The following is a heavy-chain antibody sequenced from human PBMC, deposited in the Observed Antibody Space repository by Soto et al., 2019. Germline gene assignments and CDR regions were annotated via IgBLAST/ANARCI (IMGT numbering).Heavy chain of an antibody. CDR1: GYTFTSYA. CDR3: ARDYDFWSGHDAFEI. Sequence: GASVKVSCKASGYTFTSYAMHWVRQAPGQRLEWMGWINAGNGNTKYSQKFQGRVTITRDTSASTAYMELSSLRSEDTAVYYCARDYDFWSGHDAFEIWGQGTMVTVSS. J-gene: IGHJ3*02. V-gene: IGHV1-3*01. CDR2: INAGNGNT. D-gene: IGHD3-3*01.